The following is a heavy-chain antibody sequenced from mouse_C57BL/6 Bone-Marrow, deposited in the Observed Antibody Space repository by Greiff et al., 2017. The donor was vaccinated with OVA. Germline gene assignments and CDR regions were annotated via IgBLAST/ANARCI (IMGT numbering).Heavy chain of an antibody. J-gene: IGHJ4*01. D-gene: IGHD5-5*01. CDR3: ARQDYPYYYAMDY. CDR2: ISSGGSYT. Sequence: DVQLVESGGDLVKPGGSLKLSCAASGFTFSSYGMSWVRQTPDKRLEWVATISSGGSYTYYPDSVKGRFTISRDNAKNTLYLQMSSLKSEDTAMYYCARQDYPYYYAMDYWGQGTSVTVSS. CDR1: GFTFSSYG. V-gene: IGHV5-6*01.